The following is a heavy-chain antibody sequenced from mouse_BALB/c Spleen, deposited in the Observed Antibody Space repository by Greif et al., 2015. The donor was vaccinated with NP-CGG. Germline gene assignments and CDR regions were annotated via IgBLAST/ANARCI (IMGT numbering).Heavy chain of an antibody. Sequence: QVQLQQSGAELAKPGASVKMSCKASGYTFTGYWMHWVKQRPGQGLEWIGYINPSTGYTEYNQKFKDKATLTADKSSSTAYMQLSSLTSEDSAVYYCARRGTTVVASMDYWGQGTSVTVSS. D-gene: IGHD1-1*01. V-gene: IGHV1-7*01. CDR3: ARRGTTVVASMDY. CDR1: GYTFTGYW. CDR2: INPSTGYT. J-gene: IGHJ4*01.